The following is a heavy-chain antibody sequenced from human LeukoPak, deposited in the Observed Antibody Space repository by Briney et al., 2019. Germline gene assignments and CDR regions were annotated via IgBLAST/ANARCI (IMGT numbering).Heavy chain of an antibody. CDR3: ARHNRYCSGGSCYLTHYGMDV. J-gene: IGHJ6*02. Sequence: PSETLSLTCAVYGGSFSGYYWSWIHQPPGKGLEWIGEINHSGSTNYNPSLKSRVTISVDTSKNQFSLKLSSVTAADTAVYYCARHNRYCSGGSCYLTHYGMDVWGQGTTVTVSS. V-gene: IGHV4-34*01. D-gene: IGHD2-15*01. CDR1: GGSFSGYY. CDR2: INHSGST.